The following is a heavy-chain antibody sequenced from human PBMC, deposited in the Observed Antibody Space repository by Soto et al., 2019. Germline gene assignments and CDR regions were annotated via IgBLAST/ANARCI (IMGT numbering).Heavy chain of an antibody. D-gene: IGHD1-26*01. CDR3: AKDHPPKQWEPYYFDY. J-gene: IGHJ4*02. Sequence: GGSLRLSCAASGFTFSSYAMSWVRQAPGKGLEWVSAISGSGGSTYYADSVKGRFTISRDNSKNTLYLQMNSLRAEDTAVYYCAKDHPPKQWEPYYFDYWGQGTLVTVSS. CDR2: ISGSGGST. CDR1: GFTFSSYA. V-gene: IGHV3-23*01.